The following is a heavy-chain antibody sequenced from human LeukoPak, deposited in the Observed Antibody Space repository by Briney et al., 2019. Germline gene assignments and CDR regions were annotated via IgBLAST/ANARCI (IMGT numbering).Heavy chain of an antibody. CDR3: ARENYDSSGYYLYNWFDP. V-gene: IGHV4-34*01. Sequence: PSETLSLTCAVYGGSFSGYYWSWIRQPPGKGLEWIGEINHSGSTNYNPSLKSRVTISVDTSKNQFSLKLSSVTAADTAVYYCARENYDSSGYYLYNWFDPWGQGTLVTVSS. CDR1: GGSFSGYY. CDR2: INHSGST. J-gene: IGHJ5*02. D-gene: IGHD3-22*01.